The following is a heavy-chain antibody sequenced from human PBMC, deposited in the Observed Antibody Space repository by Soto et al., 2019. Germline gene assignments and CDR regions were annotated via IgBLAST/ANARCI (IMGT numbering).Heavy chain of an antibody. Sequence: ASVKVSCKASGYTFNDYYWHWVRQAPGQGLEWMGWINPKSGATHYSQKFQGWVTVTRDTSISTANMEVSRLTSDDTAVYYCARESSGYGGYYYYGMDVWGQGTTVTVSS. CDR3: ARESSGYGGYYYYGMDV. CDR2: INPKSGAT. J-gene: IGHJ6*02. CDR1: GYTFNDYY. D-gene: IGHD3-22*01. V-gene: IGHV1-2*04.